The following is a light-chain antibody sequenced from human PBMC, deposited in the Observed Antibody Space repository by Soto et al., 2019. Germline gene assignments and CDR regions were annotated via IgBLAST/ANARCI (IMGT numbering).Light chain of an antibody. J-gene: IGKJ1*01. CDR2: GAS. CDR3: QNYGNSPWT. CDR1: QLVSSSL. V-gene: IGKV3-20*01. Sequence: IVLTHSPATLSFSPWERATLSFSSSQLVSSSLLAWYQQKPGQAPRLLIYGASNRATGIPDRFSGSGSETDFTLTISGLEPEDFAVYYCQNYGNSPWTFGQGTKVDIK.